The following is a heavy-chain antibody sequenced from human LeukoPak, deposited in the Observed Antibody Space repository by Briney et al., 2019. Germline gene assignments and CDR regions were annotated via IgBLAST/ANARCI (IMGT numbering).Heavy chain of an antibody. CDR3: AKQGFGC. CDR2: ISGSADNT. J-gene: IGHJ4*02. CDR1: GFTLSSYA. Sequence: GGSLRLFCTASGFTLSSYAMSWVRQAPGEGLEWVSTISGSADNTNYAEAVKGRFTISRDNSKNTMYLQMNGLRAEDTAVYYCAKQGFGCWGQGTLVTVSS. V-gene: IGHV3-23*01.